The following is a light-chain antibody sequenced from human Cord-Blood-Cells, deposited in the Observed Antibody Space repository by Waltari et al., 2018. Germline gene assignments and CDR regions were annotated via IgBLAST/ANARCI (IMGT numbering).Light chain of an antibody. CDR3: CSYADSYTLV. V-gene: IGLV2-11*01. CDR1: SSDVGGYNY. Sequence: QSALTQPRSVSGSPGQSVTISCTGTSSDVGGYNYVSWYQQHPGKAPKLMIYDVSKRPSGAPDRFSGSKSGNTASLTISGLQAEDEADYYCCSYADSYTLVFGGGTKLTVL. J-gene: IGLJ2*01. CDR2: DVS.